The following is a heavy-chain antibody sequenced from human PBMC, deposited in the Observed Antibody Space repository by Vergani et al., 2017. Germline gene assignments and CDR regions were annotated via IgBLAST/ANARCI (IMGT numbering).Heavy chain of an antibody. CDR1: GGSISSYY. CDR2: IYYSGST. Sequence: QVQLQESGPGLVKTSETLSLTCTVPGGSISSYYWSWIRQPPGKGLELIRYIYYSGSTNYNPSLKSRVPISVDTSKHQLSLKLSSVTAADTAVYYWARVMSYDCSGSYSGDNWVDPWGQGTLVTVSS. D-gene: IGHD3-10*01. J-gene: IGHJ5*02. V-gene: IGHV4-59*01. CDR3: ARVMSYDCSGSYSGDNWVDP.